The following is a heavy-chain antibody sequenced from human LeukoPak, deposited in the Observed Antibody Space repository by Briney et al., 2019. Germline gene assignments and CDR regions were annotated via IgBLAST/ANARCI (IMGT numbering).Heavy chain of an antibody. V-gene: IGHV3-7*04. Sequence: GRSLTLSCAASGFDFADYWMTWVRQTPGEGLECVANIKKDGREKYYLDSVRGRFTVSRDNAENSLYLQMNNLRAEDTAVYYCATDLNWANVWGQGALVTVSS. CDR2: IKKDGREK. J-gene: IGHJ4*02. CDR1: GFDFADYW. D-gene: IGHD7-27*01. CDR3: ATDLNWANV.